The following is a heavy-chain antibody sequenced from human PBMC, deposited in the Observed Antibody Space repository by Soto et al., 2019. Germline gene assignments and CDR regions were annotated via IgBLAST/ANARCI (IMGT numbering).Heavy chain of an antibody. V-gene: IGHV3-21*01. CDR2: ISSSTYI. D-gene: IGHD2-2*01. Sequence: EVQLVESGGGLVKPGGSLRLSCAASGFTFSSYSMYWVRQAPGKGLEWVSSISSSTYIYYADSVKGRFTISRDNAKNSLYLQMNSLRAEDTAVYFCARQDIVVVPGGAFDFWGQGALVTVSS. J-gene: IGHJ4*02. CDR3: ARQDIVVVPGGAFDF. CDR1: GFTFSSYS.